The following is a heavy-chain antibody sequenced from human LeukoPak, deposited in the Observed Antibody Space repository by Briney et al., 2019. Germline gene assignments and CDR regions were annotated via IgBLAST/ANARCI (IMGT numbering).Heavy chain of an antibody. Sequence: PGGSLRLSCAASGFTFSSYWMHWVRQAPGKGLVWVSRINSDGSSTSYADSVKGRFTISRDNAKNTLYLQMNSLRAEDTAVYYCAARGTYYDFWSGYPRSGYWGQETLVTVSS. J-gene: IGHJ4*02. D-gene: IGHD3-3*01. CDR3: AARGTYYDFWSGYPRSGY. CDR2: INSDGSST. V-gene: IGHV3-74*01. CDR1: GFTFSSYW.